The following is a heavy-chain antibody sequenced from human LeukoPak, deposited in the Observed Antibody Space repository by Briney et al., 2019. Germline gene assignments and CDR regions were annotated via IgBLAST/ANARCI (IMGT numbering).Heavy chain of an antibody. CDR1: GGSFSGYY. J-gene: IGHJ6*02. CDR2: INHSGST. CDR3: ARASSSWYSRGYYYYYGMDA. V-gene: IGHV4-34*01. Sequence: SETLSLTCAVYGGSFSGYYWSWIRQPPGKGLEWIGEINHSGSTNYNPSLKSRVTISVDTSKNQFSLKLSSVTAADTAVYYCARASSSWYSRGYYYYYGMDAWGQGTTVTVSS. D-gene: IGHD6-13*01.